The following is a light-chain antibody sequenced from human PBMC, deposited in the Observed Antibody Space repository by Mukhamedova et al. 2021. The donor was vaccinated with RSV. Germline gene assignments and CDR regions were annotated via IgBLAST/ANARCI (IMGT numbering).Light chain of an antibody. V-gene: IGKV3-20*01. CDR1: QSLTNNY. J-gene: IGKJ2*01. CDR2: VAS. CDR3: QQYGSPQYT. Sequence: RATLSCRASQSLTNNYLAWYQQKPGQAPRLIIYVASRRATGIPDRFSGSGSGTDFTLTISRLEPEDFAVYYCQQYGSPQYTFGQG.